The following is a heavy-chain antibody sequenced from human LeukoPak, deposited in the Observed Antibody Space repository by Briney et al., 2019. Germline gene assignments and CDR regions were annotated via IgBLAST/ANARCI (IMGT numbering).Heavy chain of an antibody. Sequence: GGSLRLSCAASGFTFSSYAMSWVRQAPGKGLEWVSAISGSGGSTYYADSVKGRFTISRDNSKNTLYLQMNSLRAEDTAVYYCAKDGADTAMVPQFYYYYGMDVWGQGTTVTVSS. CDR3: AKDGADTAMVPQFYYYYGMDV. D-gene: IGHD5-18*01. CDR2: ISGSGGST. J-gene: IGHJ6*02. V-gene: IGHV3-23*01. CDR1: GFTFSSYA.